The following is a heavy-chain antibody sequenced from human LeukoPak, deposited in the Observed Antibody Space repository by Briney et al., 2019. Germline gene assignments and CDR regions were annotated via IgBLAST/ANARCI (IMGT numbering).Heavy chain of an antibody. J-gene: IGHJ3*02. CDR1: GGSISSYY. CDR2: IYYSGST. Sequence: PSETLSLTCTVSGGSISSYYWSWIRQPPGKRLERIGYIYYSGSTNYNPSLKSRVTMSVDTSKNQFSLKLSSVTAADTAVYYCARHVSVGEQWLVDAFDIWGQGTMVTVSS. D-gene: IGHD6-19*01. V-gene: IGHV4-59*08. CDR3: ARHVSVGEQWLVDAFDI.